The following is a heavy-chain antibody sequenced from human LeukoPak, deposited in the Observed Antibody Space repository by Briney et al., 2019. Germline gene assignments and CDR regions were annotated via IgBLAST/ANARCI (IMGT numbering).Heavy chain of an antibody. CDR2: INHSGST. Sequence: SETLSLTCAVYGGSFSGYYWSWIRQPPGKGLEWIGEINHSGSTSYNPSLKSRVTISVDTSKNQFSLKLSSVTAADTAVYYCARAQLNLLVDFGMDVWGQGTTVTVSS. CDR3: ARAQLNLLVDFGMDV. D-gene: IGHD1-1*01. CDR1: GGSFSGYY. V-gene: IGHV4-34*01. J-gene: IGHJ6*02.